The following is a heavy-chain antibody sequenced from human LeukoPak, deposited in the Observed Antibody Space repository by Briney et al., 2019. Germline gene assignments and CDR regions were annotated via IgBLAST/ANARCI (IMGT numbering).Heavy chain of an antibody. CDR1: GYTFTSYG. Sequence: ASVTVSCKASGYTFTSYGISWVRQAPGQGLEWTGWINAYNGNTNYGRKLQGRVTMTTDTTTSTAYMELRSLRSDDTAVYYCARDAGKLSCSHWGQGTLVTVSS. V-gene: IGHV1-18*01. CDR3: ARDAGKLSCSH. D-gene: IGHD1-14*01. J-gene: IGHJ4*02. CDR2: INAYNGNT.